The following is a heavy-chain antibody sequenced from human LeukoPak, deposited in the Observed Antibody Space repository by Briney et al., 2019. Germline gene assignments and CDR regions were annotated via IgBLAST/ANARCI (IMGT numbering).Heavy chain of an antibody. CDR2: IYYSGST. CDR1: GGSFSGYY. CDR3: ARGSGYSSGWYLY. D-gene: IGHD6-19*01. J-gene: IGHJ4*02. Sequence: SETLSLTCAVYGGSFSGYYWSWIRQPPGKGLEWIGYIYYSGSTNYNPSLKSRVTISVDTSKNQFSLKLSSVTAADTAVYYCARGSGYSSGWYLYWGQGTLVTVSS. V-gene: IGHV4-59*12.